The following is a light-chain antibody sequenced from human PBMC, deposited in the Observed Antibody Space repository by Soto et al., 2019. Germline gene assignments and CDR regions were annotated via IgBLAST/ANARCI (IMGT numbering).Light chain of an antibody. Sequence: IEMTQYPSTLSASVGDRVTITCRASQSISSWLAWYQQKPGKAPKLLIYDASSLESGVPSRFSGSGSGTEFTLTISSLQPDDFAPYYCQQYNSYSWPFGQGTK. CDR3: QQYNSYSWP. CDR1: QSISSW. J-gene: IGKJ1*01. CDR2: DAS. V-gene: IGKV1-5*01.